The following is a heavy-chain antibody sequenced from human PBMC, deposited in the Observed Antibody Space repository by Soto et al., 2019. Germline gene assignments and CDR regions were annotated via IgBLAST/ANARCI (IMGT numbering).Heavy chain of an antibody. D-gene: IGHD2-15*01. CDR3: ARATYCRGGPCYSEFEY. J-gene: IGHJ4*02. V-gene: IGHV3-72*01. CDR2: SRNKANSYTT. Sequence: PGGSLRLSCASSGFIFSDHYMDLVRQAPGKGLEWVGRSRNKANSYTTEYAASVKGRFTISRDESKNLLYLQMNNLRTEDTAVYYCARATYCRGGPCYSEFEYWGQGTLVTVSS. CDR1: GFIFSDHY.